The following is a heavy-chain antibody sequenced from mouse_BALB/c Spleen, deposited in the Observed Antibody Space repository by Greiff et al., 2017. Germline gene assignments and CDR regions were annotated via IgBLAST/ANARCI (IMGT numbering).Heavy chain of an antibody. D-gene: IGHD1-1*01. J-gene: IGHJ3*01. CDR1: GYTFTSYW. CDR3: TRDLRDGAY. CDR2: IYPSDSYT. V-gene: IGHV1-69*02. Sequence: VQLQQPGAELVRPGASVKLSCKASGYTFTSYWINWVKQRPGQGLEWIGNIYPSDSYTNYNQKFKDKATLTVDKSSSTAYMQLSSPTSEDSAVYYCTRDLRDGAYWGQGTLVTVSA.